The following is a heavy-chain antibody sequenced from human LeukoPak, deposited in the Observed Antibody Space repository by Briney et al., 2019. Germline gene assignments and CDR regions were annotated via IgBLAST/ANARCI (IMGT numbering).Heavy chain of an antibody. V-gene: IGHV4-59*01. CDR3: ARGQYSSSWYDY. J-gene: IGHJ4*02. Sequence: SETLSLTCTVSGGSISSYYWSWIRQPPGKGLEWIGYIYYSGSTNHNPSLKSRVTISVDTSKNQFSLKLSSVTAADTAVYYCARGQYSSSWYDYWGQGTLVTVSS. CDR1: GGSISSYY. CDR2: IYYSGST. D-gene: IGHD6-13*01.